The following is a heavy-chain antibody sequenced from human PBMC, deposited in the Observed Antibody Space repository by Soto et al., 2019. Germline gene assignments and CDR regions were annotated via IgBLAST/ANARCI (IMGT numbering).Heavy chain of an antibody. V-gene: IGHV3-23*01. CDR1: GFTFSNYA. CDR2: ISGSGGNP. J-gene: IGHJ5*02. CDR3: AKGSYCSNSKCWGDNWFDP. Sequence: GGSLRLSCAASGFTFSNYAMSWVRQAPGKGLEWVSAISGSGGNPYYADSVKGRFTISRDNSKNTLYLQMSSLRAEDTAVYYCAKGSYCSNSKCWGDNWFDPWGQGTLVTVSS. D-gene: IGHD2-2*01.